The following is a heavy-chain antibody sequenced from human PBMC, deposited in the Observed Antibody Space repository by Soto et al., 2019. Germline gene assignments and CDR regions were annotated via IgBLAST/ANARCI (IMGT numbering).Heavy chain of an antibody. CDR3: ARYGSGSYYVLSAYYYYGMDV. Sequence: GESRKISCKGSGYSFTSYWIGWVRQMPGKGLEWMGIIYPGDSDTRYSPSFQGQVTISADKSISTAYLQWSSLKASDTAMYYCARYGSGSYYVLSAYYYYGMDVWGQGTTVTVSS. CDR1: GYSFTSYW. V-gene: IGHV5-51*01. CDR2: IYPGDSDT. D-gene: IGHD3-10*01. J-gene: IGHJ6*02.